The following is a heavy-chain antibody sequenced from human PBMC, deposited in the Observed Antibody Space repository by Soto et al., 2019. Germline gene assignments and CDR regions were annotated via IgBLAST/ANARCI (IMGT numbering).Heavy chain of an antibody. CDR1: GYTFTGYY. V-gene: IGHV1-2*04. CDR2: INPNSGGT. J-gene: IGHJ4*02. Sequence: ASVKVSCKASGYTFTGYYMHWVRQAPGQGLEWMGWINPNSGGTNYAQKFQGWVTMTRDTSISTAYMELSRLRSDDTAVYYCARGPKYGDYAPPDYWGQGTLVTV. CDR3: ARGPKYGDYAPPDY. D-gene: IGHD4-17*01.